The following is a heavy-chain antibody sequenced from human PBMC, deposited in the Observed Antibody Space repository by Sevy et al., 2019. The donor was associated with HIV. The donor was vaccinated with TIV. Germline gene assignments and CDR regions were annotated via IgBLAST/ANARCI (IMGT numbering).Heavy chain of an antibody. CDR2: ISGRSSYI. D-gene: IGHD2-2*01. V-gene: IGHV3-21*06. Sequence: GGSLRLSCAASGFTISSNYLSWVRQAPGKGLEWASSISGRSSYIHYADSVRGRFTISRDNAKNSLYLQMNSLRADDTAVYFCARDGGCSSTSCLLYFDSWGQGALVTVSS. J-gene: IGHJ4*02. CDR1: GFTISSNY. CDR3: ARDGGCSSTSCLLYFDS.